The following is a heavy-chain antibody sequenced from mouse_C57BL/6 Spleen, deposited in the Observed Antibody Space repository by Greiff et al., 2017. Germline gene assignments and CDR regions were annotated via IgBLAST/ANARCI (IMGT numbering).Heavy chain of an antibody. CDR2: INPSSGYT. J-gene: IGHJ3*01. CDR1: GYTFTSYT. V-gene: IGHV1-4*01. D-gene: IGHD1-1*01. Sequence: VQLVESGAELARPGASVKMSCKASGYTFTSYTMHWVKQRPGQGLEWIGYINPSSGYTKYNQKFKDKATLTADKSSSTAYMQLSSLTSEDSAVYYCAREDYGSSAWFAYWGQGTLVTVPA. CDR3: AREDYGSSAWFAY.